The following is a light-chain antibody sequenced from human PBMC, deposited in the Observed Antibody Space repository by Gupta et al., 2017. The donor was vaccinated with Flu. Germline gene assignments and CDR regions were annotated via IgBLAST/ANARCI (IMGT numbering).Light chain of an antibody. CDR1: QNVGRN. Sequence: ETVMTQSPVTLSASPAGRVTLSCRASQNVGRNLAWYQQKPGRAPRLLIFGASTRAADVPARFSGSGSGTDFTLTIDGLQSEDFVVYFCQQYTKWPISFGGGTTVDIK. V-gene: IGKV3D-15*01. CDR3: QQYTKWPIS. CDR2: GAS. J-gene: IGKJ4*01.